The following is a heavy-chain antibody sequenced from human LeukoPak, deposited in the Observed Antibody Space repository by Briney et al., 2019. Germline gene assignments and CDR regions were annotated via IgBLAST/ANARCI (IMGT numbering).Heavy chain of an antibody. CDR1: GFTFRNYW. J-gene: IGHJ5*02. V-gene: IGHV3-7*01. CDR3: TRGLGEHGGVSDR. CDR2: INEGGNEK. D-gene: IGHD3-16*01. Sequence: PGGSLRLSCAASGFTFRNYWMSWVRQVPGKGLEWVVNINEGGNEKNYVDSVKGRFTISRDNAKDSVYLQMNSLRAEDTAVYYCTRGLGEHGGVSDRWGQGTLVIVS.